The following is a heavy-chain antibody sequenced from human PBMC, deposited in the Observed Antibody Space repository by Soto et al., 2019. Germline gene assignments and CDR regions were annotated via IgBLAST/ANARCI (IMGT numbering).Heavy chain of an antibody. D-gene: IGHD3-10*01. CDR3: ASPTKYYGSGPDGY. CDR2: ISSSSSYI. V-gene: IGHV3-21*01. CDR1: GVTFSSYS. Sequence: GGSLRLSCASSGVTFSSYSMNWVRQAPGKGLEWVSSISSSSSYIYYADSVKGRFTISRDNAKSSLYLQMNSLRAEDTAVYYCASPTKYYGSGPDGYWGQGTLVTVSS. J-gene: IGHJ4*02.